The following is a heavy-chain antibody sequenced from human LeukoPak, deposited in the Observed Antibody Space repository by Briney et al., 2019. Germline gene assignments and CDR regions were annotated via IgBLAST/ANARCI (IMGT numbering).Heavy chain of an antibody. D-gene: IGHD5-18*01. CDR1: GFTVSSNY. J-gene: IGHJ4*02. Sequence: GGSLRLSCAASGFTVSSNYMSWVRQAPGKGLEWVSVIYSGGSTYYADSVKGRFTISRDNSKNTLYLQMNSLRAEDTAVYYCARGDLAMKIDYWGQGTLVTVSS. V-gene: IGHV3-53*01. CDR2: IYSGGST. CDR3: ARGDLAMKIDY.